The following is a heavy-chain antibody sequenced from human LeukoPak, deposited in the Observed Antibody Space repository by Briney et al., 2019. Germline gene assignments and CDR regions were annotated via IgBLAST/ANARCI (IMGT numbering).Heavy chain of an antibody. J-gene: IGHJ4*02. CDR3: ARAEAYGPIDY. D-gene: IGHD4/OR15-4a*01. CDR1: GFTFSSYG. V-gene: IGHV3-30*19. CDR2: ISYDGSNK. Sequence: GGSLRLSCAASGFTFSSYGMNWVRQAPGKGLEWVAVISYDGSNKYYADSVKGRFTISRDNSKNTLYLQMNSLRAEDTAVYYCARAEAYGPIDYWGQGTLVTVSS.